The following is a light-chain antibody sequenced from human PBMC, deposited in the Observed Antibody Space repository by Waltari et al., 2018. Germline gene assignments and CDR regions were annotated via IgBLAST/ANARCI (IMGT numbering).Light chain of an antibody. CDR1: TSNIGNNY. Sequence: QSVLTQPPSVSAAPGQKVTISCSGSTSNIGNNYVSWYQQLPGAAPKVFIYETEKRPSGISDRFSGSKAGTSASLGITGLQTGDEAAYYCGTWDNNLSALVFGGGTKLTVL. J-gene: IGLJ2*01. CDR3: GTWDNNLSALV. CDR2: ETE. V-gene: IGLV1-51*02.